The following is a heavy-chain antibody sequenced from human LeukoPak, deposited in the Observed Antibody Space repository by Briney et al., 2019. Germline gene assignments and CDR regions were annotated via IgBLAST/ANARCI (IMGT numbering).Heavy chain of an antibody. V-gene: IGHV3-7*04. J-gene: IGHJ3*02. Sequence: GGSLRLSCAASGFTFSTFWMSWLRQAPGKGLEWVANIEWDASQNYYVDSVKGRFTISRDNAKNSVFLQMNSLRAEDTAVYYCAREDKYGFDIWGLGTMVTVSS. CDR3: AREDKYGFDI. CDR1: GFTFSTFW. CDR2: IEWDASQN.